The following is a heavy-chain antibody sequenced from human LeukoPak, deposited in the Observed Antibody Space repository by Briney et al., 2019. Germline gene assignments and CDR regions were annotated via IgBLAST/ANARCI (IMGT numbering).Heavy chain of an antibody. V-gene: IGHV3-30*04. CDR1: GFTFSSYA. Sequence: GGSLRLSCAASGFTFSSYAMHWVRQAPGKGLEWVAVISYDGSNKYYADSVKGRFTISRDNSKNTLYLQMNSLRAEDTAVYYCARGGFGEFGDYWGQGTLVTVSS. D-gene: IGHD3-10*01. CDR2: ISYDGSNK. J-gene: IGHJ4*02. CDR3: ARGGFGEFGDY.